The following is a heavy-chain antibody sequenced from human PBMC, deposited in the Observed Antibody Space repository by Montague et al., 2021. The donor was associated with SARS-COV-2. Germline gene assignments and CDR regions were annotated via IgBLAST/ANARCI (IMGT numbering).Heavy chain of an antibody. J-gene: IGHJ4*02. Sequence: SETRSLTCGISGVSITSYYWSWVRQPAGKGLEWIGHIYASGSTNYSPSLKSRVRLSIDKPKNQFSLKVESLTAADTAVYYCVRDGGNWYYIDYWGQGATVTVSS. CDR3: VRDGGNWYYIDY. D-gene: IGHD3-16*01. CDR1: GVSITSYY. CDR2: IYASGST. V-gene: IGHV4-4*07.